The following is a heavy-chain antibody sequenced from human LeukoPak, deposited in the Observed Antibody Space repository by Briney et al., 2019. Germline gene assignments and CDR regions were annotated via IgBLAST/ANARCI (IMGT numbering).Heavy chain of an antibody. Sequence: PSETLSLTCAVYGGSFSGYYWSWIRQPPGKGLEWIGEINHSGSTNYNPSLKSRVTISVDTSKNQFSLKLSSVTAADTAVYYCARRLRESIAAAGYYYYMDVWGKGTTVTVSS. CDR3: ARRLRESIAAAGYYYYMDV. D-gene: IGHD6-13*01. J-gene: IGHJ6*03. V-gene: IGHV4-34*01. CDR1: GGSFSGYY. CDR2: INHSGST.